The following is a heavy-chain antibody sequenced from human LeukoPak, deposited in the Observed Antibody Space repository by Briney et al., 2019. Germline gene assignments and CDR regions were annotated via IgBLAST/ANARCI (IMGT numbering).Heavy chain of an antibody. D-gene: IGHD3-10*01. V-gene: IGHV1-69*13. CDR1: GGTFSSYA. Sequence: SVKVSCKASGGTFSSYAISWVRQAPGQGLEWMGGIIPIFGTANYAQKFQGRVTITADESTSTAYMELSSLRSEDTAVYYCARGLHQRELLFSRRRYNWFDPWGQGTLVTVSS. J-gene: IGHJ5*02. CDR2: IIPIFGTA. CDR3: ARGLHQRELLFSRRRYNWFDP.